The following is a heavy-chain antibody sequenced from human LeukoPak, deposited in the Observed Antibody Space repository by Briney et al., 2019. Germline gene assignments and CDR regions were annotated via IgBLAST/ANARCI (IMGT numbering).Heavy chain of an antibody. D-gene: IGHD6-13*01. Sequence: GGSLRLSCAASGFTFSSYGMHWVRQAPGKGLEWVANIKHDGSEKYCVDSVKGRFTISRDNAKNSLFLQMNSLRAEDTAVYYCVSDRGSSSWLPRWGQGALVTVSS. CDR3: VSDRGSSSWLPR. V-gene: IGHV3-7*01. CDR2: IKHDGSEK. J-gene: IGHJ4*02. CDR1: GFTFSSYG.